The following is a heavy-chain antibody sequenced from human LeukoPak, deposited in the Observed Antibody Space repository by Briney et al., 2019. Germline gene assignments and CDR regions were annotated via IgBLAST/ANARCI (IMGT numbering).Heavy chain of an antibody. D-gene: IGHD1-14*01. V-gene: IGHV3-30*18. CDR1: GFTFSNFG. Sequence: PWGSLRLSCAASGFTFSNFGMHCVRKAPATGLEWVAGISEDGINKYYADSVKGRFTISRDNSNNTLFLQMNSLIAEDTAVYYCAKDRETTASGTFDYWGQGALVTVSS. CDR3: AKDRETTASGTFDY. CDR2: ISEDGINK. J-gene: IGHJ4*02.